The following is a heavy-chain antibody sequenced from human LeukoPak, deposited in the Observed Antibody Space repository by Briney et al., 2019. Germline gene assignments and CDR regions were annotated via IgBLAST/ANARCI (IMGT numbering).Heavy chain of an antibody. CDR1: GGSMKSNNW. Sequence: PSETLSLTCAVSGGSMKSNNWWRWVRHPPGKGLEWIGEIYHSGSTNYNPSLESRVTVSVDKSKNQFSLKLSSVTAADTAVYYCARAGYYYYGMDVWGQGTTVTVSS. V-gene: IGHV4-4*02. CDR2: IYHSGST. CDR3: ARAGYYYYGMDV. J-gene: IGHJ6*02.